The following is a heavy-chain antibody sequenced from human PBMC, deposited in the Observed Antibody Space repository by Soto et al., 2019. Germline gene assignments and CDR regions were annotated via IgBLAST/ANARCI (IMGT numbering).Heavy chain of an antibody. CDR2: IRQDGGAQ. J-gene: IGHJ5*02. CDR3: VRGGHGSGSYLGSS. CDR1: GFTFTAYL. V-gene: IGHV3-7*03. Sequence: PGGSLRFSCVASGFTFTAYLMSGGRQAPGKGLEWVANIRQDGGAQYYVDSVKGRFTISRDNAKNSVYLQMDSLRVEDTAVYYCVRGGHGSGSYLGSSWGQGILVTVSS. D-gene: IGHD3-10*01.